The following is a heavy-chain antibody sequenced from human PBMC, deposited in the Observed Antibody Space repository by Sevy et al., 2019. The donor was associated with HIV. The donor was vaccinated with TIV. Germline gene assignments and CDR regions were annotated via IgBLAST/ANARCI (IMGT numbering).Heavy chain of an antibody. CDR3: ARDAQTWRGPWYGTSGADR. V-gene: IGHV3-23*01. D-gene: IGHD1-1*01. CDR2: ITPDDT. CDR1: GFTFSTYT. J-gene: IGHJ5*02. Sequence: GGSLRLSCTASGFTFSTYTLTWVRQAPGKGLEWVSSITPDDTHYADSVRGRFSVSRDNSTNAQYLQMDSLTVDDTAVYYCARDAQTWRGPWYGTSGADRWGQGTLVTVSS.